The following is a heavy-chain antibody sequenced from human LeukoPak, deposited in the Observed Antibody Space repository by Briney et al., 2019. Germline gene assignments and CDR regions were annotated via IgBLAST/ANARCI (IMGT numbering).Heavy chain of an antibody. V-gene: IGHV4-59*01. Sequence: PSETLSLTCTVSGGSISSYYWSWIRQTPGKGLEWIGYIYYSGSTNFNPSLKSRVTISVDTSKNQFSLKMSSVTAADTAVYFCARGGPPGYYYDYYMDVWGKGTTVTVSS. J-gene: IGHJ6*03. CDR1: GGSISSYY. CDR3: ARGGPPGYYYDYYMDV. CDR2: IYYSGST.